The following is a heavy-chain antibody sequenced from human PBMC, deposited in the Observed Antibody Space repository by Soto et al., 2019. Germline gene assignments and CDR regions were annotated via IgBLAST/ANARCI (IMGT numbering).Heavy chain of an antibody. V-gene: IGHV1-8*01. CDR2: MNPNSGNT. D-gene: IGHD6-6*01. Sequence: ASVKVSCKASGYTFTSYDINWVRQATGQGLEWMGWMNPNSGNTGYAQKFQGRVTMTRNTSISTAYMELSSLRSEDTAVYYCARGLSGRRAYSSSSRPPLHGGFDYYYYYMDVWGKGTTVTVSS. J-gene: IGHJ6*03. CDR3: ARGLSGRRAYSSSSRPPLHGGFDYYYYYMDV. CDR1: GYTFTSYD.